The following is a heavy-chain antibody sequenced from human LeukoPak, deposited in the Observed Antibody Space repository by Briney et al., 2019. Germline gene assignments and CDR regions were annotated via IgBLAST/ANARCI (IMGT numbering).Heavy chain of an antibody. CDR2: IYYSGST. CDR3: ARGLDRYYGSGSLHAFDI. J-gene: IGHJ3*02. CDR1: GGSISSHY. Sequence: TSETLSLTCTVSGGSISSHYWSWIRQPPGRGLEWIGYIYYSGSTNYNPSLKSRVTISVDRSKNQFSLKLSSVTAADTAVYYCARGLDRYYGSGSLHAFDIWGQGTMVTVSS. V-gene: IGHV4-59*11. D-gene: IGHD3-10*01.